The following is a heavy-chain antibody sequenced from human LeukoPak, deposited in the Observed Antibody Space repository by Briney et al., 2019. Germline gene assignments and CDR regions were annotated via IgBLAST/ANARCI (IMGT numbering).Heavy chain of an antibody. CDR1: GFTFSSYE. CDR3: ARASAVAGSFDY. J-gene: IGHJ4*02. D-gene: IGHD6-19*01. Sequence: GGSLRLSXAASGFTFSSYEMNWVRQAPGKGLEWVSYISSSGSTIYYADSVKGRFTISRDNAKNSLYLQMNSLRAEDTAVYYCARASAVAGSFDYWGQGTLVTVSS. CDR2: ISSSGSTI. V-gene: IGHV3-48*03.